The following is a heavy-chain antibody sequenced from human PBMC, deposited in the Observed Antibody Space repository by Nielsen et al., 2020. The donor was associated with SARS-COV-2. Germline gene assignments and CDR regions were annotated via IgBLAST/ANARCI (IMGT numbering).Heavy chain of an antibody. CDR1: GGSISSYY. D-gene: IGHD3-3*01. CDR3: ARDLTTYYDFWSGPYYYGMDV. Sequence: SETLSLTCTVSGGSISSYYWSWIRQPPGKGLEWIGYIYYSGSTNYNPSLKSRVTISVDTSKNQFSLKLSSVTAADTAVYYCARDLTTYYDFWSGPYYYGMDVWSQGTTVTVSS. J-gene: IGHJ6*02. CDR2: IYYSGST. V-gene: IGHV4-59*01.